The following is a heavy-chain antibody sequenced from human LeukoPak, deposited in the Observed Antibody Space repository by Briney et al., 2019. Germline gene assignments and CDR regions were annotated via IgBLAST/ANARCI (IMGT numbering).Heavy chain of an antibody. V-gene: IGHV3-23*01. CDR2: ISVTGGST. D-gene: IGHD6-13*01. Sequence: QPGGSLRLSCAASGFTFSSYAMSWVRQAPGEGLEWVSAISVTGGSTYYADSVKGRFTISRDNSKNTLYLQMSSLRAEDTAVYYCAKTAVPGRGRLDYWGQGTPVTVSS. CDR1: GFTFSSYA. J-gene: IGHJ4*02. CDR3: AKTAVPGRGRLDY.